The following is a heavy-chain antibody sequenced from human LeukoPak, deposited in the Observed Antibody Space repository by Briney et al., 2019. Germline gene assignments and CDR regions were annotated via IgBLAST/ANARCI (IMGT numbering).Heavy chain of an antibody. CDR2: VSPSGGST. V-gene: IGHV1-46*01. J-gene: IGHJ3*02. CDR3: ARDLQINRDAFDI. CDR1: GYTFTSNY. Sequence: GASVKVSCKAFGYTFTSNYMHWVRQAPGQGPEWMGVVSPSGGSTTYAQKFQGRVTLTRDMSTSTDYLELSSLGSEDTAVYFCARDLQINRDAFDIWGQGTMVTVSS. D-gene: IGHD4-11*01.